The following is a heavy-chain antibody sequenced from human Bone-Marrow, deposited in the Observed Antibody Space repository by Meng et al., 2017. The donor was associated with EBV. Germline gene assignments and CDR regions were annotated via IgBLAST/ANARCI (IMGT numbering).Heavy chain of an antibody. V-gene: IGHV4-4*02. D-gene: IGHD3-10*01. CDR3: ASGLYYSSGNYYGGWFDP. CDR2: IYHSGTT. J-gene: IGHJ5*02. Sequence: QLQQAGPGLARPSETLSPTCAVSGGSITNSTWWNWVRQPPGKGPEWIGEIYHSGTTNYNPSLKRRVTISVDKSKNQFSLRLSSMTAADTAIYYCASGLYYSSGNYYGGWFDPWGQGILVTVSS. CDR1: GGSITNSTW.